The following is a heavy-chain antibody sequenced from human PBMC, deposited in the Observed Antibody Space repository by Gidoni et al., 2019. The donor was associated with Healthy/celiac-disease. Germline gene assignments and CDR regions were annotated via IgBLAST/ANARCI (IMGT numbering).Heavy chain of an antibody. V-gene: IGHV3-30*01. Sequence: QVQLVESGGGVVQPGRSLRLSCAASGFTFISYAMHWVRQAPGKGLEWVAVISYDGSNKYYADSVKGRFTISRDNSKNTLYLQMNSLRAEDTAVYYCARDRPHYYDSSGYYSYYYYGMDVWGQGTTVTVSS. CDR2: ISYDGSNK. CDR1: GFTFISYA. J-gene: IGHJ6*02. D-gene: IGHD3-22*01. CDR3: ARDRPHYYDSSGYYSYYYYGMDV.